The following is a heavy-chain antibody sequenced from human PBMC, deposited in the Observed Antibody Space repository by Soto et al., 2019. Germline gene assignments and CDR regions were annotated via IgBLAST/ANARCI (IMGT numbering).Heavy chain of an antibody. Sequence: PSETLSLTCTVSGGSLSSYYWSWIRQPPGKGLEWIGYIYYSGSTNYNPSLKSRVTISVDTSKNQFSLKLSSVTAADTAVYYCARSGHYGILTGYYPSGMDVWGQGTTVTVSS. V-gene: IGHV4-59*08. D-gene: IGHD3-9*01. J-gene: IGHJ6*02. CDR1: GGSLSSYY. CDR2: IYYSGST. CDR3: ARSGHYGILTGYYPSGMDV.